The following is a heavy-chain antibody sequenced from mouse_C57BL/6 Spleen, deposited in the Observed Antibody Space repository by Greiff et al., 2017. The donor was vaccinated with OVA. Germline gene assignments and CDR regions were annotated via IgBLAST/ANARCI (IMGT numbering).Heavy chain of an antibody. D-gene: IGHD1-1*01. J-gene: IGHJ2*01. CDR3: AREGDYYGSSPYFDY. V-gene: IGHV1-55*01. CDR1: GYTFTSYW. CDR2: IYPGSGST. Sequence: QVQLQQPGAELVKPGASVKMSCKASGYTFTSYWITWVKQRPGQGLEWIGDIYPGSGSTNYNEKFKSKATLTVDTSSSTAYMQLSSLTSEDSAVYYCAREGDYYGSSPYFDYWGQGTTLTVSS.